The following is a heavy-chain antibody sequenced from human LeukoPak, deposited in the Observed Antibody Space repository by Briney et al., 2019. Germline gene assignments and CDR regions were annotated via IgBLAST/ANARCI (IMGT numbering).Heavy chain of an antibody. CDR1: GFTFSTYS. D-gene: IGHD2/OR15-2a*01. Sequence: TGGSLRLSCAASGFTFSTYSMNWVRQAPGEGLVWVSAITSSSSNIYYADSVKGRFTISRDNAKNSLYLQMNSLRAEDTAVYYCARSNLNDYWGQGTLVTVSS. CDR2: ITSSSSNI. V-gene: IGHV3-21*01. J-gene: IGHJ4*02. CDR3: ARSNLNDY.